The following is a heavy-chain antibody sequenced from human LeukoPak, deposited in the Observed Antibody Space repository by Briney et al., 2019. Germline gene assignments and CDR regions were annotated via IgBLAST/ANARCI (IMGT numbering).Heavy chain of an antibody. V-gene: IGHV4-34*01. CDR3: ARGRDTVTTYPYYYYMDV. J-gene: IGHJ6*03. CDR2: INHSGST. CDR1: GGSFSGYY. D-gene: IGHD4-17*01. Sequence: PSETLSLTCAVYGGSFSGYYWSWIRQPPGKGLEWIGEINHSGSTNYNPSLKSRVTISVDTSKNQFSLKLSSVTAADTAVYYCARGRDTVTTYPYYYYMDVWGKGTTVTVSS.